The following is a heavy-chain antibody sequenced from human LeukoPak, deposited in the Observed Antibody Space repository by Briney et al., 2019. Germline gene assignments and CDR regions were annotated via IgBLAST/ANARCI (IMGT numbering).Heavy chain of an antibody. Sequence: KPSETLSLTCTVSGGSISSSSYYWGWIRQPPGKGLEWIGSIYYSGSTYYNPSLKSRVTISVDTSKNQFSLKLSSVTAADTAVYYCARDSRQQLVRWPWFDPWGQGTLVTVSS. CDR2: IYYSGST. CDR1: GGSISSSSYY. J-gene: IGHJ5*02. V-gene: IGHV4-39*07. CDR3: ARDSRQQLVRWPWFDP. D-gene: IGHD6-13*01.